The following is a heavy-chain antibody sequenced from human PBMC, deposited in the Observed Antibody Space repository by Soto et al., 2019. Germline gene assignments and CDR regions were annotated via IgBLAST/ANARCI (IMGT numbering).Heavy chain of an antibody. CDR3: ARALGYSGYAGMDV. J-gene: IGHJ6*02. Sequence: QVQLVQSGGEVKKPGASVKVSCKASGYTFTIYGINWVRQAPGQGLEWMGWISPDNGNTNYAQKLPGRVTMTTDTSTTPAYMELRSLRSDDTAVYYCARALGYSGYAGMDVWGQGTTVTVSS. D-gene: IGHD5-12*01. CDR1: GYTFTIYG. CDR2: ISPDNGNT. V-gene: IGHV1-18*01.